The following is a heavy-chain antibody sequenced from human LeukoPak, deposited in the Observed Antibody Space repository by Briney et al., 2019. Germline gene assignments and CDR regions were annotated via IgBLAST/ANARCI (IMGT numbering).Heavy chain of an antibody. D-gene: IGHD5-24*01. V-gene: IGHV3-23*01. J-gene: IGHJ4*01. CDR1: GFNFIGHA. CDR2: ISGSAETT. CDR3: AKDREGLSYFDY. Sequence: GGSLRLSCAASGFNFIGHAMSWVRQAPGKSLEWVSTISGSAETTYYADSVKGRFTISKDNSNNFVFLQMNNLRAEDTAFYFCAKDREGLSYFDYWGHGTLVTVSS.